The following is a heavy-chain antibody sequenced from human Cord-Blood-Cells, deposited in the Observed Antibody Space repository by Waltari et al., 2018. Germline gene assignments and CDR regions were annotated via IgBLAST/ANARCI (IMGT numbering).Heavy chain of an antibody. D-gene: IGHD1-26*01. CDR3: ARVGVGSKGFIDY. V-gene: IGHV3-53*01. CDR1: GFHVRRHY. Sequence: EAQWVASGGGVIQPGGSLRRSGAASGFHVRRHYMRWGRQAPGKGLEWVSVIYSGGSTYYADSVKGRFTISRDNSKNTLYLQMNSLRAEDTAVYYCARVGVGSKGFIDYWGQGTLVTVSS. CDR2: IYSGGST. J-gene: IGHJ4*02.